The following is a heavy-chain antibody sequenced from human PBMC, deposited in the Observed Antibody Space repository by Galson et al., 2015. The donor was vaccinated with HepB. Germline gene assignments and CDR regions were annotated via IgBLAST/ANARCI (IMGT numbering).Heavy chain of an antibody. CDR2: INHRGST. CDR1: GGSFSGYY. CDR3: ARKRYYGSGPFDY. J-gene: IGHJ4*02. D-gene: IGHD3-10*01. Sequence: ETLSLTCAVYGGSFSGYYWSWIRQPPGKGLEWIGEINHRGSTNYNPSLKSRVTISVDTSKNQFSLKLSSVTAADTAVYYCARKRYYGSGPFDYWGQGTLVTVSS. V-gene: IGHV4-34*01.